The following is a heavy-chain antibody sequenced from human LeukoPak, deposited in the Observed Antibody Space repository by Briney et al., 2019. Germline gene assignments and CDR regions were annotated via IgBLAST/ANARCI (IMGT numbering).Heavy chain of an antibody. J-gene: IGHJ3*02. Sequence: PGGSLRLSCAPSRFSFENYNMNWVRQAPGKGLEWAAYINVITGYIYYADSLKGRFTISRDNAKKSLFLEMNSLRVEDTAVYYCARARSGSSSVDDAFDIWGQGIMVTVSS. CDR3: ARARSGSSSVDDAFDI. CDR1: RFSFENYN. CDR2: INVITGYI. V-gene: IGHV3-21*01. D-gene: IGHD1-26*01.